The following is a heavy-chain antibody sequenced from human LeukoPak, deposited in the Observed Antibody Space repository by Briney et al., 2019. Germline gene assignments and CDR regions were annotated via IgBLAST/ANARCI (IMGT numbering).Heavy chain of an antibody. V-gene: IGHV4-59*01. CDR1: GGSISSYY. Sequence: SETLSLTCTVSGGSISSYYWSWIRQPPGKRLEWIGYIYYSGSTNYNPSLKSRVTISVDTSKNQFSLKLSSVTAADTAVYYCARTTEGGYTYDYFYYYYMDVWGKGTTVTISS. CDR2: IYYSGST. D-gene: IGHD5-18*01. CDR3: ARTTEGGYTYDYFYYYYMDV. J-gene: IGHJ6*03.